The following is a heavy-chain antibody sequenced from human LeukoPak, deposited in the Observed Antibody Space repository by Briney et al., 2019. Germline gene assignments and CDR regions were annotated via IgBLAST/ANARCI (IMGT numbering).Heavy chain of an antibody. Sequence: TGGSLRLSCAASGFTFSSYWMHWVRHAPGKGLVWVSRINSDGSSTSYADSVKGRFTISRDNAKNTLYLQMNSLRAEDTAVYYCAREMATYFEYYYYYYGMDVWGQGTTVTVSS. J-gene: IGHJ6*02. CDR1: GFTFSSYW. CDR2: INSDGSST. V-gene: IGHV3-74*01. D-gene: IGHD5-24*01. CDR3: AREMATYFEYYYYYYGMDV.